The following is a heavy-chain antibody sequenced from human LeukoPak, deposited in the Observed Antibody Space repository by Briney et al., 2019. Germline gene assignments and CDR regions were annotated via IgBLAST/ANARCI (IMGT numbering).Heavy chain of an antibody. Sequence: ASVKVSCKASGYTFTGYYMHWVRQAPGQGREWMGWINPNSGGTNYAQKFQGRVTMTRDTSISTAYMELSRLRSDDTAVYYCARADGIGYDFWSGYYQNWFDPWGQGTLVTVSS. CDR2: INPNSGGT. J-gene: IGHJ5*02. D-gene: IGHD3-3*01. CDR1: GYTFTGYY. CDR3: ARADGIGYDFWSGYYQNWFDP. V-gene: IGHV1-2*02.